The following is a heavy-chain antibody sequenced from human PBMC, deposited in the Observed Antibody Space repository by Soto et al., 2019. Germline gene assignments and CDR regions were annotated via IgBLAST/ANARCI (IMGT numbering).Heavy chain of an antibody. CDR2: ISPYNGGT. V-gene: IGHV1-18*01. CDR3: CRRKGAMDV. CDR1: GYTFSNYD. J-gene: IGHJ6*02. Sequence: QVQLVQSGAEVKKPRASVRVSCKTSGYTFSNYDISWVRQAPGQRLEWMGWISPYNGGTNCTQKFQGRITMTTDTSPSTPYMDLKSRRSDDTAIYYCCRRKGAMDVWGQGTTVIVSS.